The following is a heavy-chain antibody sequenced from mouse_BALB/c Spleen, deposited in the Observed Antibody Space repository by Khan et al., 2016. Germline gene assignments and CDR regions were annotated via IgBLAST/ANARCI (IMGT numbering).Heavy chain of an antibody. Sequence: EVQLQESGPSLVKPSQTLSLTCSVTGDSITSGYWNWIRKFPGNKLEYMGYISYSVSTYYNPSLKSRISITRDTSKNQYYLQLKSVTTEDTATYYCASFYGNDRGSFDVWGAGTTVTVSS. CDR2: ISYSVST. CDR1: GDSITSGY. CDR3: ASFYGNDRGSFDV. D-gene: IGHD2-2*01. J-gene: IGHJ1*01. V-gene: IGHV3-8*02.